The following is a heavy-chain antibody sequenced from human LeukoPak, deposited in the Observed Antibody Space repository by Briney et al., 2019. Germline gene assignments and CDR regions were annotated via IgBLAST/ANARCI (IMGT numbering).Heavy chain of an antibody. V-gene: IGHV4-31*03. CDR1: GGSISSGGYY. D-gene: IGHD2-2*02. CDR3: AREGVGTSCYTQCHYYYYMDV. J-gene: IGHJ6*03. CDR2: IYYSGGT. Sequence: SETLSLTCTVSGGSISSGGYYWSWIRQHPGKGLEWIGYIYYSGGTYYNPSLKSRVTISVDTSKNQFSLKLSSVTAADTAVYYCAREGVGTSCYTQCHYYYYMDVWGKGTTVTVSS.